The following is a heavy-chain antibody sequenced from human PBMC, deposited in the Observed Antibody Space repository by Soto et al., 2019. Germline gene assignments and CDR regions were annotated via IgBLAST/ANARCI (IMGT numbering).Heavy chain of an antibody. CDR1: GDYIHVGGYY. CDR2: IYYTGKT. D-gene: IGHD2-2*01. CDR3: GRDLTSNANCIDP. Sequence: SETLSLTCSVSGDYIHVGGYYWTWIRQRPGKGLEWLGYIYYTGKTYYNPSLESRLTMSVDRSKNQFSLRLTSVTAADTAVYFCGRDLTSNANCIDPWGQGTLVTVSS. J-gene: IGHJ5*02. V-gene: IGHV4-30-4*01.